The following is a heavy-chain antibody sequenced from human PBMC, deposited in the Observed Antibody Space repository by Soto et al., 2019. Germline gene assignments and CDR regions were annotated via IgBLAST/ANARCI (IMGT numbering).Heavy chain of an antibody. CDR2: MNPNSGDT. CDR3: ARESGYSYGRFYYYYYGLDV. V-gene: IGHV1-8*01. Sequence: ASVKVSCKASGYTFTSYDINWVRQATGQGLEWMGWMNPNSGDTGYAQKFQGRVTMTRNTSISTAYMELSSLRSEDTAVYYCARESGYSYGRFYYYYYGLDVWGQGTTVTASS. D-gene: IGHD5-18*01. J-gene: IGHJ6*02. CDR1: GYTFTSYD.